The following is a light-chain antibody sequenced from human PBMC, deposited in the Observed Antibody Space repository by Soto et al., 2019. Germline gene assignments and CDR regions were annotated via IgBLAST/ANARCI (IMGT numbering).Light chain of an antibody. CDR2: AAS. CDR3: QQNYINPRT. V-gene: IGKV1-39*01. CDR1: QSISIY. J-gene: IGKJ1*01. Sequence: DIQMTQSPSSLSASVVDRVTITCRASQSISIYLIWYQQKPGKAPAVLIYAASTLQSGVPSRFSGSGSGTDFTLTISSLHPEDFPTYYGQQNYINPRTFGLGTKV.